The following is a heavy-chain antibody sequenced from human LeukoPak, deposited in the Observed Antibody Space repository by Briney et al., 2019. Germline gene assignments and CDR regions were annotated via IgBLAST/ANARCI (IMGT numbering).Heavy chain of an antibody. J-gene: IGHJ3*02. Sequence: ASVKVSCKASGYTFTGFYIHWVRQAPGQGLEWMGWINPDTGGTKYLPKFQGRVAMTRDTSTSTVYMELSSLRSEDTAVYYCARLMDYYDIASAFDIWGKGQWSPSLQ. V-gene: IGHV1-2*02. CDR3: ARLMDYYDIASAFDI. CDR1: GYTFTGFY. CDR2: INPDTGGT. D-gene: IGHD3-22*01.